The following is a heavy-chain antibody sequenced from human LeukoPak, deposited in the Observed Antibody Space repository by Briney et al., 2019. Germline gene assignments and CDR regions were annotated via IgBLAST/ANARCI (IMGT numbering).Heavy chain of an antibody. D-gene: IGHD2-8*01. CDR3: ARDGGARSFTNGLNWFDP. J-gene: IGHJ5*02. CDR2: IHTSGST. V-gene: IGHV4-4*07. CDR1: GGSVSSYY. Sequence: SETLSLTCTVSGGSVSSYYWSWIRQPAGKGLEWIGRIHTSGSTNYNPSLKSRVTMSVDTSKNQFSLKLSSVTAADTAVYYCARDGGARSFTNGLNWFDPWGQGILVTVSS.